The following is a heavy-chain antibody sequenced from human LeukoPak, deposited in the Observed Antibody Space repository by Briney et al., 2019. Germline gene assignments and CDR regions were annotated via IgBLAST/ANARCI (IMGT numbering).Heavy chain of an antibody. J-gene: IGHJ4*02. CDR1: GFTFSTYG. Sequence: GGSLRLSCAASGFTFSTYGMHWVRQAPGKGLEWVAVTSFDGSDKYYADSVKGRFTISRDNSKNTLYLQMDSLRSEDTAIYYCARDINTASGNSWGQGTLVTVSS. CDR2: TSFDGSDK. CDR3: ARDINTASGNS. V-gene: IGHV3-30*03. D-gene: IGHD5-18*01.